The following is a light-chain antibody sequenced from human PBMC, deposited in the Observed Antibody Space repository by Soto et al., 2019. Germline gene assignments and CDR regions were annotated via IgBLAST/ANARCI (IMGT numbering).Light chain of an antibody. Sequence: DIQMTQSPSSLSASVGDRVTITCRASQTISTYLNWYQHKPGTAPKLLIYGASSLQSGVPSRFSGIGSGTDFTLTINSLQPEDFATYYCQQSDSTPYTFGQGTKVEI. V-gene: IGKV1-39*01. CDR1: QTISTY. CDR3: QQSDSTPYT. J-gene: IGKJ2*01. CDR2: GAS.